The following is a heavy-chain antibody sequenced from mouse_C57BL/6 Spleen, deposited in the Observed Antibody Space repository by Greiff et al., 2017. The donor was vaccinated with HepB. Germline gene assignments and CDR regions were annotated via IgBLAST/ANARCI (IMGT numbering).Heavy chain of an antibody. J-gene: IGHJ3*01. CDR3: ARLGDYGPFAY. Sequence: VKLMESGPELVKPGASVKISCKASGYAFSSTWMNWVKQRPGKGLEWIGRIYPGDGDTNYNGKFKGKATLTADKSSSTAYMHLSSLTSEDSAVYFCARLGDYGPFAYWGQGTLVTVSA. V-gene: IGHV1-82*01. CDR2: IYPGDGDT. CDR1: GYAFSSTW. D-gene: IGHD1-1*01.